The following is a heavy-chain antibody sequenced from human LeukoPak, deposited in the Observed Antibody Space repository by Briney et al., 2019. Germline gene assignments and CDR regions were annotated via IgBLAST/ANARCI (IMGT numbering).Heavy chain of an antibody. CDR2: IYHSGST. Sequence: SETLSLTCAVSGYSISSGCYWGWIRQPPGKGLEWIGSIYHSGSTYYNPSLKSRVTISVDTSKNQFSLKLSSVTAADTAVYYCARVGRYCSGGSCFTRYYFDYWGQGTLVTVSS. CDR1: GYSISSGCY. J-gene: IGHJ4*02. D-gene: IGHD2-15*01. V-gene: IGHV4-38-2*01. CDR3: ARVGRYCSGGSCFTRYYFDY.